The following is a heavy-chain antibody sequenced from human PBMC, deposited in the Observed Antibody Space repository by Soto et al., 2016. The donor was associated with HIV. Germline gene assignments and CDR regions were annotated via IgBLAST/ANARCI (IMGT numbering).Heavy chain of an antibody. V-gene: IGHV1-2*02. CDR3: ARDLYEGFGGPNY. CDR2: INPYSGVT. J-gene: IGHJ4*02. D-gene: IGHD3-10*01. CDR1: GYNFPGYY. Sequence: QVQLVQSGAEVKKPGASVKVSCKASGYNFPGYYMHWIRQGPRQGFEWMGWINPYSGVTNYTQKFQGRVTMTTDTSISTAYMELSRLRSDDTAVYYCARDLYEGFGGPNYWGQGTLVTVSS.